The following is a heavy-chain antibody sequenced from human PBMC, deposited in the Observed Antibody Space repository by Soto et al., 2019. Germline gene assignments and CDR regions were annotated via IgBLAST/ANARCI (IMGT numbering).Heavy chain of an antibody. CDR3: TTRFYYGSGSYYIKNY. CDR2: IKSKTDGGTT. Sequence: EVQLVESGGGLVKPGGSLRLSCAASGFTFSNAWMSWVRQAPGKGLEWVGRIKSKTDGGTTDYAAPGKGRFTISRDDSKNTLYLQMNSLKTEDTAVYYCTTRFYYGSGSYYIKNYWGQGTLVTVSS. CDR1: GFTFSNAW. V-gene: IGHV3-15*01. J-gene: IGHJ4*02. D-gene: IGHD3-10*01.